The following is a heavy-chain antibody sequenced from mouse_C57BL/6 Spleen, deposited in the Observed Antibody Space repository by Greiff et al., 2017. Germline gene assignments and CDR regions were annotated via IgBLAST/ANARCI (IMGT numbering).Heavy chain of an antibody. CDR2: INPNNGGT. J-gene: IGHJ2*01. CDR1: GYTFTDYN. D-gene: IGHD2-4*01. V-gene: IGHV1-18*01. CDR3: ARGRNYYDYGDYFDY. Sequence: EVKLQQSGPELVKPGASVKIPCKASGYTFTDYNMDWVKQSHGKSLEWIGDINPNNGGTIYNQKFKGKATLTVDKTSSTAYMELRIRASEDTAVYYWARGRNYYDYGDYFDYWGQGTTLTVSS.